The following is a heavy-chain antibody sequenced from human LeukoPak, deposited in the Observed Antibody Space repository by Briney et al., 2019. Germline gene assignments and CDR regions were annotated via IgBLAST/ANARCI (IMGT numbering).Heavy chain of an antibody. D-gene: IGHD3-22*01. V-gene: IGHV1-69*01. CDR1: GGTFSSYA. J-gene: IGHJ1*01. CDR3: ARDLYDSSALVFQH. CDR2: IIPIFGTA. Sequence: ASVKVSCKASGGTFSSYAISWVRQAPGQGLEWMGGIIPIFGTANYAQKFQGRVTITADESTSAAYMELSSLRSEDTAVYYCARDLYDSSALVFQHWGQGTLVTVSS.